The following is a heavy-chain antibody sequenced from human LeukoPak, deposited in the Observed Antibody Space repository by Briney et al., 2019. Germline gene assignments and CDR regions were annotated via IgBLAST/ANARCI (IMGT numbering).Heavy chain of an antibody. CDR3: ARPYDTRGYFPDY. CDR2: ISRGSDHI. D-gene: IGHD3-22*01. Sequence: PGGSLRLSCAASRFTFSSYAMNWVRQAPGKGLEWVSSISRGSDHIFYADSMKGRFTISRDNAKNSLYLQMNSLGAEDTAVYYCARPYDTRGYFPDYWGQGTLVTVSS. V-gene: IGHV3-21*01. J-gene: IGHJ4*02. CDR1: RFTFSSYA.